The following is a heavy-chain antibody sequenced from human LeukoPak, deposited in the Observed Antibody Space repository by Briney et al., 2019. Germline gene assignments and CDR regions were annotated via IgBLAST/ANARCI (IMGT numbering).Heavy chain of an antibody. CDR1: GGTFSSYA. V-gene: IGHV1-69*05. CDR3: ARDRRSDYSNYYYYYYMDV. Sequence: SVKVSCKASGGTFSSYAISWVRQAPGQGLEWMGGIIPIFGTANYAQKFQGRVTITTDESTSTAYMELSSLRSEDTAVYYCARDRRSDYSNYYYYYYMDVWGKGTTVTVSS. D-gene: IGHD4-11*01. J-gene: IGHJ6*03. CDR2: IIPIFGTA.